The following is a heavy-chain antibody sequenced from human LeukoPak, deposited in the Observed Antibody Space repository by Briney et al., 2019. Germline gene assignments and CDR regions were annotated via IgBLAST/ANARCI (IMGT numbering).Heavy chain of an antibody. CDR2: ISSSSSYI. CDR1: GLTFSSYS. D-gene: IGHD6-19*01. CDR3: ARGWDSSGWYDYYYMDV. Sequence: GGSLRLSCAASGLTFSSYSMNWVRQAPGKGLECVSSISSSSSYIYYADSVKGRFTISRDNAKNSLYLQMNSLRAEDTVVYYCARGWDSSGWYDYYYMDVWGKGTTVTVSS. J-gene: IGHJ6*03. V-gene: IGHV3-21*01.